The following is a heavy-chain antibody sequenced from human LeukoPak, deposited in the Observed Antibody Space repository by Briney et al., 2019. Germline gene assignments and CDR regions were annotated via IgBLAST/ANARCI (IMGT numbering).Heavy chain of an antibody. D-gene: IGHD1-26*01. Sequence: GSLRLSCAASGFTFSSYAMSWVRQAPGKGLEWVSAISGSGGSTYYADSVKGRFTISRDNSKDTLYLQMNSLRAEDTAVYYCAKDTFPLGATTWAFDIWGQGTMVTVSS. J-gene: IGHJ3*02. CDR2: ISGSGGST. CDR3: AKDTFPLGATTWAFDI. CDR1: GFTFSSYA. V-gene: IGHV3-23*01.